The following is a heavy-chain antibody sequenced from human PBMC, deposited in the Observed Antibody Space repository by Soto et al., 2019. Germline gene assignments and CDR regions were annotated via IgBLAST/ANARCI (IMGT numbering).Heavy chain of an antibody. Sequence: GGSLRLSCAASGLTFSSYAMSWVRQAPGKGLEWVSSISGSGGGTYYADSVKGRFTFSRDNSKNTLYLQMNSLRAEDTAVYYCAKFGMATTKRSPPYYIDYWGQGALVTAPQ. CDR3: AKFGMATTKRSPPYYIDY. D-gene: IGHD1-1*01. CDR2: ISGSGGGT. CDR1: GLTFSSYA. J-gene: IGHJ4*02. V-gene: IGHV3-23*01.